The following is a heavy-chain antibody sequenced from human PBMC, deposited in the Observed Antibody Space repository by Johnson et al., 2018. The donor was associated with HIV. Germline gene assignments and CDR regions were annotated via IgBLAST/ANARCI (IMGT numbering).Heavy chain of an antibody. D-gene: IGHD4-17*01. CDR2: IKSKTDSGTT. CDR1: EFTFNNAW. J-gene: IGHJ3*02. V-gene: IGHV3-15*01. CDR3: ARGGGDYVELYDVFDI. Sequence: VQLMESGGGLVQPGGSLRLSCATSEFTFNNAWMKWVRQAPGKGLEWVGHIKSKTDSGTTNYADSVKGRFTISRDTSQNTVFLQMDSLRAEDTAMYYCARGGGDYVELYDVFDIWGQGTMVTVSA.